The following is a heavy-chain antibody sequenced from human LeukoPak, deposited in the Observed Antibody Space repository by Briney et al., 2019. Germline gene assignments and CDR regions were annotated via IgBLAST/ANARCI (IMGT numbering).Heavy chain of an antibody. D-gene: IGHD6-6*01. CDR1: GGSISSSSYY. CDR2: IYYSGST. V-gene: IGHV4-39*01. J-gene: IGHJ4*02. Sequence: SETLSLTCTVSGGSISSSSYYWGWIRQPPGKGLEWIGSIYYSGSTYYNPSLKIRVTISVDTSKNQFSLKLSSVTAADTAVYYCARSLIAARFLDYWGQGTLVTVSS. CDR3: ARSLIAARFLDY.